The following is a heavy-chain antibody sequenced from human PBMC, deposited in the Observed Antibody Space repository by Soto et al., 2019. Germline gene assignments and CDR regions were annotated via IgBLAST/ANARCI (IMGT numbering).Heavy chain of an antibody. CDR2: IIPIFGTA. V-gene: IGHV1-69*13. J-gene: IGHJ6*02. CDR1: GGTISRYA. CDR3: ARTGIVVVTTVDPLYYYYYYGMDV. Sequence: SVKVSCKTSGGTISRYAISWVRQAPGQGLEWMGGIIPIFGTANYAQKFQGRVTITADESTSTAYMELSSLRSEDTAVYYCARTGIVVVTTVDPLYYYYYYGMDVWGQGTTVTVSS. D-gene: IGHD3-22*01.